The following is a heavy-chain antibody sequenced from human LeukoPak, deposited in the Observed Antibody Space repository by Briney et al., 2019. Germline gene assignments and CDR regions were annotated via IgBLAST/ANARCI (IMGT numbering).Heavy chain of an antibody. CDR1: GYTFTGYY. D-gene: IGHD3-22*01. CDR3: ARGGYDSSGTSVPFDY. CDR2: INPNSGGT. V-gene: IGHV1-2*02. J-gene: IGHJ4*02. Sequence: ASVKVSCKASGYTFTGYYMRWVRQAPGQGLEWMGWINPNSGGTNYAQKFQGRVTMTRDTSISTAYMELSRLRSDDTAVYYCARGGYDSSGTSVPFDYWGQGTLVTVSS.